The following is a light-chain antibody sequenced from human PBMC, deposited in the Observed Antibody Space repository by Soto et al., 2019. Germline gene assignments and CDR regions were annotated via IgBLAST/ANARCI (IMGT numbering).Light chain of an antibody. CDR1: QSVSSY. CDR3: LQRSNWLT. J-gene: IGKJ3*01. V-gene: IGKV3-11*01. CDR2: DAS. Sequence: EMVLTQSPATLSLSPGERATLSCRASQSVSSYLAWYQQKPGQAPRLLIYDASTRATGIPARFSGSGSGTDFTLTISSLEVEDSAVYYCLQRSNWLTFGPGTKVDIK.